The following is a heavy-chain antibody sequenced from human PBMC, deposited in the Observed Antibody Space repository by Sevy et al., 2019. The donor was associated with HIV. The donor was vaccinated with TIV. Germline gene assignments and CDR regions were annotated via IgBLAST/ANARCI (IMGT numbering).Heavy chain of an antibody. J-gene: IGHJ4*02. D-gene: IGHD2-2*01. V-gene: IGHV3-21*01. CDR3: ARDGGCTSTSCLLYFDY. CDR2: ISSGSSYI. Sequence: GGSLRLSCAASGFTFSTYTMNWVRHAPGKGLEWVSSISSGSSYIYYADSVKGRFTISRDNAKNSLYLQMNSLRVEDTAIYYCARDGGCTSTSCLLYFDYWGQGTPVTVSS. CDR1: GFTFSTYT.